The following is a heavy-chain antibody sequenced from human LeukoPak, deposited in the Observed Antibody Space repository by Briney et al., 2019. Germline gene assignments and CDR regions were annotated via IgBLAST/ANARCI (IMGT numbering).Heavy chain of an antibody. D-gene: IGHD4-23*01. V-gene: IGHV4-59*01. CDR1: GGSISSYY. CDR2: IYYSGST. J-gene: IGHJ4*02. Sequence: PSETLSLTCTVSGGSISSYYWSWIRQPPGKGLEWIGYIYYSGSTNYNPSLTSRVTISVDTSKNQFSLKLNSVTAADTAVYYCARGGKTADYWGQGTLVTVSS. CDR3: ARGGKTADY.